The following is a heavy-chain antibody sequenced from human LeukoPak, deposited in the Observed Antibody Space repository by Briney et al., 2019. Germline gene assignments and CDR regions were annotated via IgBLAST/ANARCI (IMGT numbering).Heavy chain of an antibody. J-gene: IGHJ5*02. V-gene: IGHV6-1*01. CDR3: ARGGRWFDT. CDR2: TFYRSKWYN. Sequence: SQTLSLTCAISGDSFSSSSAAWNWIRLSPSRGLEWLGRTFYRSKWYNEYAVSVKSRITINPDTSKNQFSLQLNSVSPEDTAVYYCARGGRWFDTWGQGTLVTVSS. CDR1: GDSFSSSSAA. D-gene: IGHD1-26*01.